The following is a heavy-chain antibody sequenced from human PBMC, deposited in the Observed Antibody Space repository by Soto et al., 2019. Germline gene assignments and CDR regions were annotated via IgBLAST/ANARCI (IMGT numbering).Heavy chain of an antibody. CDR1: GDSISAYS. CDR2: IHYNGNT. Sequence: SETLSLTCTVSGDSISAYSWSWVRQPPGKGLEWIGNIHYNGNTKYNPSLKSRVSMSVDTSKNQFSLRLISVTAADTAKYFCARGHFDSRGYSNALDYWGQGIQVTVSS. V-gene: IGHV4-59*01. CDR3: ARGHFDSRGYSNALDY. J-gene: IGHJ4*02. D-gene: IGHD3-22*01.